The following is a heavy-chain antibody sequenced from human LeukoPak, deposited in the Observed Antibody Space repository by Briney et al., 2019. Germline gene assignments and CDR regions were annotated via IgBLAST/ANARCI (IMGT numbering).Heavy chain of an antibody. CDR2: IYHSGST. J-gene: IGHJ4*02. Sequence: KPSETLSLTCTVSGGSIRSYYWSWIRQPPGKGLEWIGYIYHSGSTNYNPSLKSRVSISVDTSKNQFSLKLSSVTAADTAVYYCARTGSTVTMLYPFDHWGQGTLVTVSS. D-gene: IGHD4-17*01. CDR3: ARTGSTVTMLYPFDH. V-gene: IGHV4-59*01. CDR1: GGSIRSYY.